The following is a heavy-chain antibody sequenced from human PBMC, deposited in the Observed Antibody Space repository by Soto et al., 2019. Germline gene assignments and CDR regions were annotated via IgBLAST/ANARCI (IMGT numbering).Heavy chain of an antibody. Sequence: GGSLRLSCAASGFTFSSYAMSWVRQAPGKGLEWVSAISGSGGSTYYADSVKGRFTISRDNSKNTLYLQMNSLRAEDTAVYYCAKVQETYYYGSGSYTAFDIWGQGTMVTVS. D-gene: IGHD3-10*01. CDR3: AKVQETYYYGSGSYTAFDI. CDR2: ISGSGGST. V-gene: IGHV3-23*01. J-gene: IGHJ3*02. CDR1: GFTFSSYA.